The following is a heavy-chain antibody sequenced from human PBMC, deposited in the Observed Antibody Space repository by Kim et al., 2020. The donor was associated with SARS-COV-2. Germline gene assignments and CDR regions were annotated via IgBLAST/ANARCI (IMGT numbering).Heavy chain of an antibody. J-gene: IGHJ4*02. CDR2: INSDGSST. Sequence: GGSLRLSCAASGFTFSRSWMHWVRQAPGKGLVWVSRINSDGSSTRYADSVKGRFTISRDNAKNTLYLQMNSLRAEDTAVYYCARVGHLGADYWGAQLYYFDYWGQGTLGTVSS. V-gene: IGHV3-74*01. D-gene: IGHD7-27*01. CDR1: GFTFSRSW. CDR3: ARVGHLGADYWGAQLYYFDY.